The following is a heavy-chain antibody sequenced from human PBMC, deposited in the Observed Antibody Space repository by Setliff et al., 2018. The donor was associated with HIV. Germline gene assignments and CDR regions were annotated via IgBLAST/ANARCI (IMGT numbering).Heavy chain of an antibody. D-gene: IGHD2-2*01. Sequence: ASVKVSCKASGDAFTDYYIHWVRQAPGQGLEWMGWINPNSGGTNYAQKFQGRVTMTRDTSTTTASMELRSLRSDDTAVYYCVRGHCNSDKCWYTWFDPWGQGTLVTVSS. J-gene: IGHJ5*02. CDR1: GDAFTDYY. V-gene: IGHV1-2*02. CDR3: VRGHCNSDKCWYTWFDP. CDR2: INPNSGGT.